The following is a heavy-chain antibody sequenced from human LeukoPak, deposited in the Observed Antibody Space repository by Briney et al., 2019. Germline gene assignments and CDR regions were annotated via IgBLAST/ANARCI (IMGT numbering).Heavy chain of an antibody. D-gene: IGHD5-18*01. Sequence: SETLSLTCAVYGGSFSGYYWSWIRQPPGKGLEWIGEINHSGSTNYNPSLKSRVTISVDTSKNQFSLKLSSVTAADTAVYYCARGRRYSYHFDYWGQGTLVTVSS. CDR2: INHSGST. V-gene: IGHV4-34*01. CDR1: GGSFSGYY. J-gene: IGHJ4*02. CDR3: ARGRRYSYHFDY.